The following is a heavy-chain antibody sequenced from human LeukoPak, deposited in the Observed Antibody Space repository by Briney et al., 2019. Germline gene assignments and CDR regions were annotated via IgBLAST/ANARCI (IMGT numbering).Heavy chain of an antibody. Sequence: ASVKVSCKASGYTFTSYGISWARQAPGQGLEWMGWISAYNGNTNYAQKLQGRVTMTTDTSTSTAYMELRSLRSDDTAVYYCASGGGGYSSGYLSVQNWFDPWGQGTLVTVSS. J-gene: IGHJ5*02. CDR3: ASGGGGYSSGYLSVQNWFDP. CDR1: GYTFTSYG. D-gene: IGHD3-22*01. V-gene: IGHV1-18*01. CDR2: ISAYNGNT.